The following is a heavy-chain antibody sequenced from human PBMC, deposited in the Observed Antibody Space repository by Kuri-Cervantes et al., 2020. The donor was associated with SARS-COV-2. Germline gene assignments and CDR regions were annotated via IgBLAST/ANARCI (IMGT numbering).Heavy chain of an antibody. CDR3: ARRPTSITIFGVVNINPFDY. CDR1: GGSITSDYL. Sequence: ESLKISCTVSGGSITSDYLWGWIRQPPGKGLEWIGSIYYSGSTYYNPSLKSRVTISVDTSKNQFSLKLSSVTAADTAVYYCARRPTSITIFGVVNINPFDYWGQGTLVTVSS. CDR2: IYYSGST. D-gene: IGHD3-3*01. J-gene: IGHJ4*02. V-gene: IGHV4-39*01.